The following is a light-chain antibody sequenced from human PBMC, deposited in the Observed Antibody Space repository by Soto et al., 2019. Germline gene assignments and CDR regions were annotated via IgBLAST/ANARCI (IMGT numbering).Light chain of an antibody. CDR1: SSDVGGYND. Sequence: QSALTQPASVSGSPGQSITISCTGTSSDVGGYNDVSWYQQHPGKAPKLMIYEVSNRPSGVSNRFSGSKSGNTASLTISGLQDDDEADYYCSSYTSSSTPYVFGTGTKLTVL. V-gene: IGLV2-14*01. J-gene: IGLJ1*01. CDR2: EVS. CDR3: SSYTSSSTPYV.